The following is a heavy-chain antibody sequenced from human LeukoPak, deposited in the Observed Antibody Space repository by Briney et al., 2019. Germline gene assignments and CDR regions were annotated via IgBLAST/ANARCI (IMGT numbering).Heavy chain of an antibody. CDR3: ARDRDAYNWNDYHYYYFMDV. CDR1: GFISSDFS. V-gene: IGHV3-48*01. CDR2: ISKTGNNA. J-gene: IGHJ6*03. D-gene: IGHD5-24*01. Sequence: PGGSLRLSCEVSGFISSDFSINWVRQAPGKGLEWVAYISKTGNNAYYADSVQGRFHISRDSGNDSIYLQMSSLRVEDSAIYHCARDRDAYNWNDYHYYYFMDVWGRGTPVTVSS.